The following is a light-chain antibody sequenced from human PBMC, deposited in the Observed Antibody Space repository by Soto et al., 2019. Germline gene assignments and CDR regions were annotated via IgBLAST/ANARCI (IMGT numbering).Light chain of an antibody. CDR3: QQYYSTPRT. Sequence: DIVMTQSPDSLSVSLGERATSNCKSSQTVLYSSNNKNHLAWYQQRPGQPPKLLFSWASTRESGVPDRFSASGSGTDFTLSIGSLQAEDVAVYYCQQYYSTPRTFGQGTKVEIK. J-gene: IGKJ1*01. CDR1: QTVLYSSNNKNH. V-gene: IGKV4-1*01. CDR2: WAS.